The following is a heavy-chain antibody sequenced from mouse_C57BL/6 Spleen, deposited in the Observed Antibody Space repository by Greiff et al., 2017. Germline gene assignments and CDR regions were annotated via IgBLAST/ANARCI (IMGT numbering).Heavy chain of an antibody. J-gene: IGHJ2*01. CDR3: ARSKANWDDY. CDR1: GYTFTSYL. D-gene: IGHD4-1*01. Sequence: VQLQQPGAELVKPGASVKLSCKASGYTFTSYLMHWVKQRPGQGLEWIGMIHPNSGSTNYNEKFKSKATLTVDKSSSTAYMQLSSLTSEDSAVYYCARSKANWDDYWGQGTTLTVSS. CDR2: IHPNSGST. V-gene: IGHV1-64*01.